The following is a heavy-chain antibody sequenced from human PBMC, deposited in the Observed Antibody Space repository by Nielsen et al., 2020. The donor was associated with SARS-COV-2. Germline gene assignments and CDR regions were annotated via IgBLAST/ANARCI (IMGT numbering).Heavy chain of an antibody. CDR2: VHYSENT. V-gene: IGHV4-39*07. CDR1: GGSISSNTHY. Sequence: SETLSLTCTVSGGSISSNTHYWDWIRQPPGKGLEWLGSVHYSENTYYNPSLKSRLTLSTDTSKNQFSLTLTSVTAADTAIYFCARNSGSYRINDAFSVWGQGTVVTVSS. D-gene: IGHD1-26*01. CDR3: ARNSGSYRINDAFSV. J-gene: IGHJ3*01.